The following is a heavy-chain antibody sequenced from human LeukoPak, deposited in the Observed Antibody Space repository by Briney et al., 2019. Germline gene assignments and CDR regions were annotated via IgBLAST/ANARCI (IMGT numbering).Heavy chain of an antibody. CDR3: ARASGSYCSSTSCNDAFDI. Sequence: GASVKVSCKASGYTFSSYGITWVRQAPRQGLEWMGWISAYNGNTNYAQNLQGRVTMTTDTSTSTAYLELKSLSSDDTAVYYCARASGSYCSSTSCNDAFDIWGQGTMVTVSS. D-gene: IGHD2-2*01. CDR2: ISAYNGNT. CDR1: GYTFSSYG. V-gene: IGHV1-18*01. J-gene: IGHJ3*02.